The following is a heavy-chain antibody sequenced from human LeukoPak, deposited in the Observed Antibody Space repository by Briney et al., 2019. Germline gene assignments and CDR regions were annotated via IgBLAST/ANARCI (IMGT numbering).Heavy chain of an antibody. V-gene: IGHV3-48*03. CDR1: GFTFSSYE. CDR2: ISSSGSSI. CDR3: ARRTYYDIFTGLDY. Sequence: PGGSLRLSCAASGFTFSSYEMNWVRQAPGKGLEWVSSISSSGSSIYYADSVKGRFTISRDNAKNSLYLQMNSLRAEDTAVYYCARRTYYDIFTGLDYWGQGTLVTVSS. D-gene: IGHD3-9*01. J-gene: IGHJ4*01.